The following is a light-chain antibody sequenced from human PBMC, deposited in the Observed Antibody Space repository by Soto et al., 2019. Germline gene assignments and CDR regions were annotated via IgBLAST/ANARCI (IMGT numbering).Light chain of an antibody. CDR3: QQSYSTPPT. V-gene: IGKV1-39*01. CDR2: AAF. Sequence: DIQMTQSPSSLSASVGDRVTITCRASQTISTYLNWYQQKPGKAPKVLIYAAFSLQSGVPSRFSGSRSGTDFTLTISSLQAEDSATYYCQQSYSTPPTFGQGTKVEIK. CDR1: QTISTY. J-gene: IGKJ1*01.